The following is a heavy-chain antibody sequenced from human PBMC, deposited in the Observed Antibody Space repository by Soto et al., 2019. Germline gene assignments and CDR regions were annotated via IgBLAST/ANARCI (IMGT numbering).Heavy chain of an antibody. D-gene: IGHD4-17*01. CDR1: GFTVDDYA. CDR3: AKDMKWGGMTTIHYFDS. J-gene: IGHJ4*02. Sequence: PGGSLRLSCAASGFTVDDYAMHWVRQAPGKGLEWVSGISWNSETIDYADSVKGGFTISRDNAKSSLFLQMNSLRPDDTAFYYCAKDMKWGGMTTIHYFDSWGQGTLVTV. V-gene: IGHV3-9*01. CDR2: ISWNSETI.